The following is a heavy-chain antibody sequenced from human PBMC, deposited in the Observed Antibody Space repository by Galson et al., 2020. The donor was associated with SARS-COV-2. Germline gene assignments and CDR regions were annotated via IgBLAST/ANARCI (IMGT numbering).Heavy chain of an antibody. CDR1: GFTISSYW. D-gene: IGHD7-27*01. Sequence: ALHGEPLQITCAASGFTISSYWMHWVRQAPGKGLVLVPRIYSAGSSPTHTDSVKGRFTISGHNAKNTLYRQINSLRAEDTAVYYCARGDMGNDYFDYWGQGTLVTVAA. V-gene: IGHV3-74*01. J-gene: IGHJ4*02. CDR3: ARGDMGNDYFDY. CDR2: IYSAGSSP.